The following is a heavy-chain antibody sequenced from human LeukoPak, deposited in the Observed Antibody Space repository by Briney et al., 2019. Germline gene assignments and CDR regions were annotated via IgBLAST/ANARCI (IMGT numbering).Heavy chain of an antibody. CDR1: GFTFRSYE. Sequence: GGSLTLSCEDSGFTFRSYEMNWVRQAPGKGLEWIAYLSSSGSAFSYADSVKGRFTISRDNAKNSLYLQMNSLRAEDTALYYCARGGYYDSSGYYLFGYYYYYYMDVWGKGTTVTVSS. V-gene: IGHV3-48*03. CDR3: ARGGYYDSSGYYLFGYYYYYYMDV. D-gene: IGHD3-22*01. J-gene: IGHJ6*03. CDR2: LSSSGSAF.